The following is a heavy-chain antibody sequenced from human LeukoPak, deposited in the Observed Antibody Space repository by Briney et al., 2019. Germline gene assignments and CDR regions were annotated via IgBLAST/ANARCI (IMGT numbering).Heavy chain of an antibody. CDR1: GFTFSSYS. CDR2: ISSSSSYI. CDR3: ASQMQRIDY. J-gene: IGHJ4*02. Sequence: GGSLRLSCAASGFTFSSYSMNWVRQAPGKGLEWVSSISSSSSYIYYADSVKGRFTIFRDNAKNSLYLQMNSLRAEDTAVYYCASQMQRIDYWGQGTLVTVSS. V-gene: IGHV3-21*01. D-gene: IGHD5-24*01.